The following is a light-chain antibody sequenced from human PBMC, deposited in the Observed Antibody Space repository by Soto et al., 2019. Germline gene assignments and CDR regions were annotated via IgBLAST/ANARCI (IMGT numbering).Light chain of an antibody. CDR1: QSVSSN. J-gene: IGKJ4*01. Sequence: EIVMTEAPATLSLSPVERATLSCRASQSVSSNLAWYQQKPGQAPRLLIYGASTRATGIPARFSGSGSGTEFTLHISRLQSEDFAVYYCQQYNNWLNSGGGTKVDIQ. V-gene: IGKV3-15*01. CDR3: QQYNNWLN. CDR2: GAS.